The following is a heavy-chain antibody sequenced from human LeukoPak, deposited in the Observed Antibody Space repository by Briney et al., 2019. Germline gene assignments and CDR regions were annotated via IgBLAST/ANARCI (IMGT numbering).Heavy chain of an antibody. V-gene: IGHV4-59*01. CDR2: IYYSGST. Sequence: SETLSLTCTVSGGSISSYYWSWIRQPPGKGLEWIGYIYYSGSTNYNPSLKSRVTISVDTSKNQFSLKLSSVTAADTAVYYCARVVWNYRFDPWGQGTLVTVSS. D-gene: IGHD1-7*01. CDR1: GGSISSYY. J-gene: IGHJ5*02. CDR3: ARVVWNYRFDP.